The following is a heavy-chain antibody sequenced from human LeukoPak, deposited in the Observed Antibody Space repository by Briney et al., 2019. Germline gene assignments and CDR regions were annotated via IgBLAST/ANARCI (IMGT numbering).Heavy chain of an antibody. D-gene: IGHD2-2*01. Sequence: GGSLRLSCAASGFACSLRSRDWVRQAPGKGLEWVSSVSSGSSYIYYADSVKGRFTISRDNAKNSLYLQMNTLRAADTAVYYCTRDRYCGSSSCYAGDIDYWGQGTLVTVSS. CDR2: VSSGSSYI. CDR1: GFACSLRS. J-gene: IGHJ4*02. CDR3: TRDRYCGSSSCYAGDIDY. V-gene: IGHV3-21*01.